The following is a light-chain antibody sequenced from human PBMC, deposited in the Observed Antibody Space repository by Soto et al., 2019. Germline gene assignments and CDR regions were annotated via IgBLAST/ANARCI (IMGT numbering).Light chain of an antibody. CDR1: SGHSSYA. CDR3: QTWGTGIGV. CDR2: LNSDGSH. J-gene: IGLJ2*01. V-gene: IGLV4-69*01. Sequence: LMLTQSPSASASLGASVKLTCTLSSGHSSYAIAWHQQQPEKGPRYLMKLNSDGSHRKGDGIPDRFSGSSSGAEHYLTISSLQSEDEADYYCQTWGTGIGVFGGGTKLTVL.